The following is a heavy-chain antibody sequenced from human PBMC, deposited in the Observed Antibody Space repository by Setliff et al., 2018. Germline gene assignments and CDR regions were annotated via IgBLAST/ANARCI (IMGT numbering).Heavy chain of an antibody. J-gene: IGHJ4*02. Sequence: SETLSLTCTVSGGSISSHYWSWIRQPPGKGLEWIGSIYYRGTTNYNPSLRSRVTMLVDTSINQFSLKLSSVTAADTAVYYCARVAVAVDYWGQGTLVTVSS. D-gene: IGHD6-13*01. CDR1: GGSISSHY. V-gene: IGHV4-59*08. CDR2: IYYRGTT. CDR3: ARVAVAVDY.